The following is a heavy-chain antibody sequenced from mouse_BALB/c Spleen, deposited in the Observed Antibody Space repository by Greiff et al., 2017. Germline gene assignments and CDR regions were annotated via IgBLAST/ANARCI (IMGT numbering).Heavy chain of an antibody. CDR3: AAGTGPMDY. CDR1: GFTFSSYT. D-gene: IGHD3-3*01. Sequence: EVQRVESGGGLVQPGGSLKLSCAASGFTFSSYTMSWVRQTPEKRLEWVAYISNGGGSTYYPDTVKGRFTISRDNAKNTLYLQMSSLKSEDTAMYYCAAGTGPMDYWGQGTSVTVSS. V-gene: IGHV5-12-2*01. CDR2: ISNGGGST. J-gene: IGHJ4*01.